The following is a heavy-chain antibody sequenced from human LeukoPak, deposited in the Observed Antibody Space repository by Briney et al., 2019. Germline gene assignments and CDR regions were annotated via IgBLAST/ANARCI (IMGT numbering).Heavy chain of an antibody. J-gene: IGHJ4*02. CDR1: GFSFSSYA. D-gene: IGHD3-10*01. CDR3: AKHYASGTSYNYFTY. CDR2: ISGSGGNT. Sequence: GGSLRLSCEASGFSFSSYALSWVRQAPGRGLEWVSAISGSGGNTYYADFVKGRFTISRDNSQNTLFLQMSSLRADDTATYYCAKHYASGTSYNYFTYCGRGTLVSVSS. V-gene: IGHV3-23*01.